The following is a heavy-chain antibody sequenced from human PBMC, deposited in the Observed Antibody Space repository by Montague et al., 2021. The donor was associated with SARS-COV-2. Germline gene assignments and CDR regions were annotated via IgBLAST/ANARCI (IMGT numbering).Heavy chain of an antibody. V-gene: IGHV3-48*03. J-gene: IGHJ4*02. CDR3: AREEDSYGCETLDY. CDR2: ISSSGSTL. D-gene: IGHD3-10*01. Sequence: SLRLSCAASGFTFSSYEMNWVRQAPGKGLEWVSYISSSGSTLYHADSVRGRFTISRDNARDSVYLQMNSLRAEDTAVYYCAREEDSYGCETLDYWGQGTLVTVSS. CDR1: GFTFSSYE.